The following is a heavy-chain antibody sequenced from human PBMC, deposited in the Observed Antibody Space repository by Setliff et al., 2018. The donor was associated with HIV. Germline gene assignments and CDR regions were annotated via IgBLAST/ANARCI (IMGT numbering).Heavy chain of an antibody. CDR3: ARPRVGDDAFNT. CDR2: IFHTGST. CDR1: GGSISSDDYF. V-gene: IGHV4-39*01. J-gene: IGHJ3*02. Sequence: SETLSLTCTVSGGSISSDDYFWGWVRQPPGKGLEWIGNIFHTGSTYYNPSLKSRLSISLDTSKNQFSLSLTSVTAADTAVYFCARPRVGDDAFNTWSQGTLVTVSS.